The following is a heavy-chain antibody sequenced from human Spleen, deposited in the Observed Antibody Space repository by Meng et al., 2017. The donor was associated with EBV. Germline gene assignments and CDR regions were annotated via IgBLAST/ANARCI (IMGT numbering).Heavy chain of an antibody. V-gene: IGHV4-39*01. Sequence: DLRESGPGLVKPSETLSPTCTGSGGSISSSHYWGWIRQPPGKGLEWIGTIYYTGSTYYNSSLKSRVTISVDTSKSQFSLKLSSVAAADTAVYYCARQAWGGWEADFWGQGTLVTVSS. D-gene: IGHD6-19*01. J-gene: IGHJ4*02. CDR2: IYYTGST. CDR1: GGSISSSHY. CDR3: ARQAWGGWEADF.